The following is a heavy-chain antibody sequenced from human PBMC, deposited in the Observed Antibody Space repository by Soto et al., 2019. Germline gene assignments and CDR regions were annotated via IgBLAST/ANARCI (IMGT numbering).Heavy chain of an antibody. CDR2: INPDNGNT. Sequence: ASVKVSCKASGYTFTRYTMNWVRQAPGQRLEWMGWINPDNGNTKSSQKFQDRVIITRDTSASTAYMDLSSLRSEDTAVYYCTRGIATGQLDPWGQGTLVTVSS. CDR3: TRGIATGQLDP. CDR1: GYTFTRYT. J-gene: IGHJ5*02. V-gene: IGHV1-3*01. D-gene: IGHD2-15*01.